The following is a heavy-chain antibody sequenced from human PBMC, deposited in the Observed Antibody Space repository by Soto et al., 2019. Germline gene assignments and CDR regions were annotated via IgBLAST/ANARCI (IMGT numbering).Heavy chain of an antibody. V-gene: IGHV1-69*02. D-gene: IGHD2-15*01. J-gene: IGHJ4*02. Sequence: ASVKVSCKASGGTFSSYTISWVRQAPGQGLEWMGRIIPILGIANYAQKFQGRVTITADKSTSTAYMELSSLRSEDTAVYYCARAWAYCSGGSCYSDYFDYWGQGTLVTVSS. CDR2: IIPILGIA. CDR1: GGTFSSYT. CDR3: ARAWAYCSGGSCYSDYFDY.